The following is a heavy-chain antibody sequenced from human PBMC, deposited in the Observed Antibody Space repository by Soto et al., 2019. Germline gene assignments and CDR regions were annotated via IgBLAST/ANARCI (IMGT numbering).Heavy chain of an antibody. D-gene: IGHD6-19*01. CDR3: AREGYSSGWGNWYFDL. V-gene: IGHV3-53*01. CDR2: IYSGGST. Sequence: EVQLVESGGGLIQPGGSLRLSCAASGFTVSSNYMSWVRQAPGKGLEWVSVIYSGGSTYYADSVKGRFTISRDNSKNPLYLQMNSLRAEDTAVYYCAREGYSSGWGNWYFDLWGRGTLVTVSS. CDR1: GFTVSSNY. J-gene: IGHJ2*01.